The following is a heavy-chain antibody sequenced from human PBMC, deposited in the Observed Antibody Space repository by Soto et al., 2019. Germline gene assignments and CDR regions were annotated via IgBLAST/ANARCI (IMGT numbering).Heavy chain of an antibody. V-gene: IGHV4-30-2*01. CDR2: IYRTGNT. CDR1: GDSMTSGDYS. D-gene: IGHD2-2*01. CDR3: ARGDYQYSIDY. Sequence: QLQLQESGSRLVKSSQTLSLTCTVSGDSMTSGDYSWSWIRQPPGKGLEWLGYIYRTGNTHYSPSLKSRVSISQDRSKNQFSLELTSVTADDTAVYYCARGDYQYSIDYWGQGTLVTVSS. J-gene: IGHJ4*02.